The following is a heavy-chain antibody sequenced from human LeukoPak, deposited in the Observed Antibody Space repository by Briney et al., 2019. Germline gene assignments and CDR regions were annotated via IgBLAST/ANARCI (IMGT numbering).Heavy chain of an antibody. CDR3: ASTDYSSSWYAFDY. D-gene: IGHD6-13*01. J-gene: IGHJ4*02. CDR2: IWYDGSNK. CDR1: GFTFSSYG. V-gene: IGHV3-30*02. Sequence: GGSLRLSCAASGFTFSSYGMHWVRQAPGKGLEWVAVIWYDGSNKYYADSVKGRFTISRDNSKNTLYLQMNSLRAEDTAVYYCASTDYSSSWYAFDYWGQGTLVTVSS.